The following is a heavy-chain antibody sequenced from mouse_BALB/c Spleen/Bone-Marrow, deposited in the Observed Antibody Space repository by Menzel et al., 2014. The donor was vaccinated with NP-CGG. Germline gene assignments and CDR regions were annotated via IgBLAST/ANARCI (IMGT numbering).Heavy chain of an antibody. CDR3: ARKGAMITLYYAMDY. J-gene: IGHJ4*01. CDR2: ISNGSSPI. CDR1: GFTFSSFG. Sequence: EVMLVESGGGLVQPGGSRKLSCAASGFTFSSFGMHWVRQAPEKGLEWVAYISNGSSPIYYADTVKGRFTISRDNPKNTLFLQMTSLRSEDTAMYYCARKGAMITLYYAMDYWGQGTSVTVSS. D-gene: IGHD2-4*01. V-gene: IGHV5-17*02.